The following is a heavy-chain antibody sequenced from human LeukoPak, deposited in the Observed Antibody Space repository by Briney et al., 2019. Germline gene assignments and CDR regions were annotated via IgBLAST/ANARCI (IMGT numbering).Heavy chain of an antibody. CDR1: GFTFSNYW. CDR2: INDDGSAT. J-gene: IGHJ3*02. CDR3: ARDREPDAFDI. Sequence: GGSLRLSCAASGFTFSNYWMHWVRQVPGKGLVWVSRINDDGSATFYADSVKGRFTISRDNAKNTLFLQINSLRAEDTAVYYCARDREPDAFDIWGQGTMVTVSS. V-gene: IGHV3-74*01.